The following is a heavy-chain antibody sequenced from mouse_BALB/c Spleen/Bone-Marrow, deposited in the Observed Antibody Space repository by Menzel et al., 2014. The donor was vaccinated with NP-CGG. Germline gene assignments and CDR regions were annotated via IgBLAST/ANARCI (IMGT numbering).Heavy chain of an antibody. V-gene: IGHV1-5*01. Sequence: VHLKQSGPVLARPGASVKMSCTSSGYTFTSYWMYWVKNMPGSGLDWIVATYPGNNDTRYNQKFLGKAQLTAVTSTCTAYKEPSSLTNEDSADYFCTRSGRYYLDYWGQGTTRTVSS. CDR2: TYPGNNDT. D-gene: IGHD3-1*01. CDR3: TRSGRYYLDY. CDR1: GYTFTSYW. J-gene: IGHJ2*01.